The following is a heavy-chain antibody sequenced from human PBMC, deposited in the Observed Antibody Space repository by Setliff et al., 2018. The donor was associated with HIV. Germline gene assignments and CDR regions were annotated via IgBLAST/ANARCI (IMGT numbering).Heavy chain of an antibody. CDR3: ARDAELPGPPVQDAFDL. V-gene: IGHV4-59*01. D-gene: IGHD1-1*01. CDR2: ISYSGNT. J-gene: IGHJ3*01. Sequence: PEETLSLTCNVSGGSISNYYWTWMRQPPGKGLEWIAYISYSGNTNYHPALRSRLTITRDTSQDQVSLALRSVTAEGTAIYFCARDAELPGPPVQDAFDLWGQGQWSPSPQ. CDR1: GGSISNYY.